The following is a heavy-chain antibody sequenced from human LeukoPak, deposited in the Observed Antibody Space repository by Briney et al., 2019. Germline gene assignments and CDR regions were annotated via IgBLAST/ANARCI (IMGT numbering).Heavy chain of an antibody. CDR3: ARDMHEYYFDY. CDR1: GFTFSYYS. J-gene: IGHJ4*02. D-gene: IGHD2-2*01. Sequence: PGGSLRLSCAASGFTFSYYSMNWVRQAPGKRLEWVSTINTGGGTYYADSVKARFTMSRDNSRNTLFLQMNNLRPEDTAVYFCARDMHEYYFDYWGQGTLVTVSS. V-gene: IGHV3-53*01. CDR2: INTGGGT.